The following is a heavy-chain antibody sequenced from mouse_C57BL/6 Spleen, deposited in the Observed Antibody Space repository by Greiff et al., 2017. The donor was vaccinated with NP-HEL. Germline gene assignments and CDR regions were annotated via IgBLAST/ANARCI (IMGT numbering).Heavy chain of an antibody. J-gene: IGHJ2*01. D-gene: IGHD6-1*01. V-gene: IGHV1-69*01. CDR2: IDPSDSYT. CDR3: ARRGKGPYFDD. CDR1: GYTFTSYW. Sequence: QVQLQQPGAELVMPGASVKLSCKASGYTFTSYWMHWVKQRPGQGLEWIGEIDPSDSYTNYNQKFKGKSTLTVDKSSSTAYMQLSSLTSEDSAFYYCARRGKGPYFDDWGQGTTLTVSS.